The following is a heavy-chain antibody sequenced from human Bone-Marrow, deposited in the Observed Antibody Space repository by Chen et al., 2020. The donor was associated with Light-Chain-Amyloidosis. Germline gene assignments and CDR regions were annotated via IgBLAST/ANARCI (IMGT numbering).Heavy chain of an antibody. J-gene: IGHJ4*02. D-gene: IGHD3-10*01. CDR3: ARDPSDYYYGSGSYYFDY. CDR2: ISSSSSTI. Sequence: VQPGGSLRLSCAASGFTFSSYSMNWVRQAPGKGLEWVSYISSSSSTIYYADSVKGRFTISRDNAKNSLYLQMNSLRAEDTAVYYCARDPSDYYYGSGSYYFDYWGQGTLVTVSS. CDR1: GFTFSSYS. V-gene: IGHV3-48*01.